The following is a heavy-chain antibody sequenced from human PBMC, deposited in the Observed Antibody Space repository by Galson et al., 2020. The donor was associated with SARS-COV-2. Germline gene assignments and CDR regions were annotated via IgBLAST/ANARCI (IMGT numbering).Heavy chain of an antibody. Sequence: SETLSLTCTVSGGSISSYYWSWIRQPPGKGLEWIGYIYYSGSTNYNPSLKSRVTISVDTSKNQFSLKLSSVTAADTAVYYCAAITIFPHGAFDIWGQGTMVTVSS. J-gene: IGHJ3*02. CDR2: IYYSGST. V-gene: IGHV4-59*01. CDR3: AAITIFPHGAFDI. D-gene: IGHD3-9*01. CDR1: GGSISSYY.